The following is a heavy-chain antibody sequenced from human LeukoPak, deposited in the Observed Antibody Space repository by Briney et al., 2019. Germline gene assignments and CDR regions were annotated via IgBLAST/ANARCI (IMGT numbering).Heavy chain of an antibody. J-gene: IGHJ3*02. CDR2: IYYSGST. CDR1: GDSISSYY. CDR3: ARVRGRDAFDI. V-gene: IGHV4-59*12. D-gene: IGHD3-10*01. Sequence: SETLSLTCTVSGDSISSYYWSWIRQPPGKGLKWIGNIYYSGSTYYNPSLKSRVTISIDTSKNQFSLRLSSVTAADTAVYYCARVRGRDAFDIWGQGTLVTVSS.